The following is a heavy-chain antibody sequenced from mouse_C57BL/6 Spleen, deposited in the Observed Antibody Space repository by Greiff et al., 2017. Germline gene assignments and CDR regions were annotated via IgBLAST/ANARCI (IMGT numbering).Heavy chain of an antibody. Sequence: DVKLQESGPGLVKPSPSLSLTCSASGYSITSGYYWNWIRQFPGNKLEWMGYISYDGSNNYNPSLKNRISITRDTSKNQFFLKLNSVTTEDTATYYCAREGGYGNSYAMDYWGQGTSVTVSS. CDR3: AREGGYGNSYAMDY. J-gene: IGHJ4*01. V-gene: IGHV3-6*01. D-gene: IGHD2-10*02. CDR2: ISYDGSN. CDR1: GYSITSGYY.